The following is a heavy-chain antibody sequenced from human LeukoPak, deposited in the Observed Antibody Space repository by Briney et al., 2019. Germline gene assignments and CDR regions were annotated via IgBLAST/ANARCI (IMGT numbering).Heavy chain of an antibody. V-gene: IGHV4-59*01. CDR1: GGSISSYY. Sequence: SETLSLTCTVSGGSISSYYWSWIRQPPGKGLEWIGYIYDSGNTNYNPSFKSRVTISVDTSKNQFSLKLSSVTAADTAVYYCATRSTGVAATFDSWGQGALVTVSS. CDR2: IYDSGNT. CDR3: ATRSTGVAATFDS. J-gene: IGHJ4*02. D-gene: IGHD2-15*01.